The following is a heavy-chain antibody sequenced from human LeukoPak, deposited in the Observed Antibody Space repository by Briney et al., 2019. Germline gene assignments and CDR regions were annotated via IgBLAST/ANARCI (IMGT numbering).Heavy chain of an antibody. CDR2: ISYDGSNK. V-gene: IGHV3-30*04. CDR3: ARERLAAAGNYYYGMDV. Sequence: PGRSLRLSCAASGFTFSSYAMHWVRQAPGKGLEWVAVISYDGSNKYYADSVKGRFTISRDNSKNTLYLQMNSLRAEDTAVYYCARERLAAAGNYYYGMDVWGQGTTVTVSS. CDR1: GFTFSSYA. D-gene: IGHD6-13*01. J-gene: IGHJ6*02.